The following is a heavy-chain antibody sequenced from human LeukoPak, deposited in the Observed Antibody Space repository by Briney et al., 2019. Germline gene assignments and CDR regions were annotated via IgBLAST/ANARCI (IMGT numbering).Heavy chain of an antibody. V-gene: IGHV3-23*01. CDR3: ARAMAYCGDDCHERGYYFDY. Sequence: PGASLRLSCAASGFTFSDYAMNWVRQAPRKGPEWLSSLGGNNIHTKSADFVKGRFTISRDNSKNMLYLQMNSLRAEDTAVYYCARAMAYCGDDCHERGYYFDYWGQEPRSPSPQ. D-gene: IGHD2-21*02. J-gene: IGHJ4*01. CDR1: GFTFSDYA. CDR2: LGGNNIHT.